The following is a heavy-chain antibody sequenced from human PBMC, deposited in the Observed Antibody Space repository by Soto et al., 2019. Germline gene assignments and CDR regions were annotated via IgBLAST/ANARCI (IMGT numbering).Heavy chain of an antibody. CDR1: GYPFTTYY. V-gene: IGHV1-2*02. D-gene: IGHD3-10*01. CDR2: IDPRSGGT. CDR3: ATDDYGIFPD. J-gene: IGHJ4*02. Sequence: HVQLVQSGTEVKKPGASVRVSCMVSGYPFTTYYIHWVRQATGQGLEWMGWIDPRSGGTVNEQKFQGRVTMTRDTSISTVYMDLSGLTSDDTALYYCATDDYGIFPDWGQGSLVTVSS.